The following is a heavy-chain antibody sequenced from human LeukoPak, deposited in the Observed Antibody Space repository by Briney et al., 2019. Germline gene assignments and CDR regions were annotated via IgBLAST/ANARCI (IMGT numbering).Heavy chain of an antibody. CDR3: ARDPHYDFWSGYYPTGYFDY. V-gene: IGHV4-39*02. CDR2: IYYSGST. D-gene: IGHD3-3*01. CDR1: GGSISGSSYY. J-gene: IGHJ4*02. Sequence: SETLSLTCTVSGGSISGSSYYWGWIRQPPGKGLEWIGSIYYSGSTYYNPSLKSRATISVDTSKNQFSLKLNSVTATDTAVYYCARDPHYDFWSGYYPTGYFDYWGQGTLVTVSS.